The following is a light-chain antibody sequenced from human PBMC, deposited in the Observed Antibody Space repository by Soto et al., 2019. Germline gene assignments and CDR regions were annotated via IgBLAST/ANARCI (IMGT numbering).Light chain of an antibody. V-gene: IGKV3-15*01. Sequence: EIVMTPAPATLSVSPGERATISCRASQSVSSNFAWYQQKPGQAPRLLLYGASTRATGIPARFSGSGSGKEFTLTISSLQSEEFAVYYCQQYNNWPPLTFGGGTKVEIK. J-gene: IGKJ4*01. CDR3: QQYNNWPPLT. CDR2: GAS. CDR1: QSVSSN.